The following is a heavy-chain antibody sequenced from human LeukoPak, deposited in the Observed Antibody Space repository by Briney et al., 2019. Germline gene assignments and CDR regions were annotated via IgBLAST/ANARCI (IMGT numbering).Heavy chain of an antibody. Sequence: PSETLSLTCTVSGGSISSYYWSWIRQPAGKGLEWIGRISTTGSTNYSPSLESRVTMSVDTSKNQFSLKLASVTAADTAVYYCARGSSGWSPYDYWGQGTLVTVSS. J-gene: IGHJ4*02. V-gene: IGHV4-4*07. CDR1: GGSISSYY. CDR2: ISTTGST. D-gene: IGHD6-19*01. CDR3: ARGSSGWSPYDY.